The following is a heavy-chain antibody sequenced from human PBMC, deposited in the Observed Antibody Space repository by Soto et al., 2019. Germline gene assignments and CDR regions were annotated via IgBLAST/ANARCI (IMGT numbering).Heavy chain of an antibody. D-gene: IGHD5-18*01. CDR3: ASGIQLWLRRINNGYSG. Sequence: QVQLVQSGAEVKKPESSVKVSCKAPGGTFSTYAISWVRQAPGQGLEWMGGIIPMFGTANYAQRFQDRVTITADESTNTVYMELSSLTSEHTAVYFCASGIQLWLRRINNGYSGWGQGTLVTVSS. CDR2: IIPMFGTA. J-gene: IGHJ4*02. CDR1: GGTFSTYA. V-gene: IGHV1-69*12.